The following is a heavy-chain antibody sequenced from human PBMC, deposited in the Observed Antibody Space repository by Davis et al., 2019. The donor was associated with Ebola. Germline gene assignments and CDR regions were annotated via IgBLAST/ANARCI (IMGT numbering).Heavy chain of an antibody. Sequence: MPSETLSLTCAVYGGSFSGYYWSWIRQPPGKGLEWIGEINHSGSTYYNPSLKSRVTISVDTSKNQFSLKLSSVTAADTAVYYCALSNSSWYHRDSAYFDYWGQGTLVTVSS. CDR3: ALSNSSWYHRDSAYFDY. J-gene: IGHJ4*02. CDR1: GGSFSGYY. V-gene: IGHV4-34*01. CDR2: INHSGST. D-gene: IGHD6-13*01.